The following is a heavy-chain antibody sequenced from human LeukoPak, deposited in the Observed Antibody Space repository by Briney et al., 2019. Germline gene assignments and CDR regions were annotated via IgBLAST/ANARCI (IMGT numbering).Heavy chain of an antibody. CDR2: ISGSGGST. D-gene: IGHD5-18*01. V-gene: IGHV3-23*01. Sequence: GGSLRLSCAASGFTFSSYAMSWVRQAPGKGLEWVSAISGSGGSTYYADSVKGRFTISRDNSKNTLYLQMNSLRAEDTAVYYCARDRGGYSYGYRYWGQGTLVTVSS. J-gene: IGHJ4*02. CDR3: ARDRGGYSYGYRY. CDR1: GFTFSSYA.